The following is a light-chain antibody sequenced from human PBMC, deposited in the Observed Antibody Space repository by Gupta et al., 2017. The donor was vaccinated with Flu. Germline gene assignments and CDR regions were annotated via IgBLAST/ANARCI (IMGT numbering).Light chain of an antibody. CDR2: DDS. Sequence: PGQTGRITCGGDNIGGKTVHWYKQKQGQAPVLVVDDDSDRPSGIPERVSGSNSGKNATMNLTRVEAGYEADEYCHVWDHREQRGFGGGTKLTVL. CDR1: NIGGKT. CDR3: HVWDHREQRG. V-gene: IGLV3-21*02. J-gene: IGLJ2*01.